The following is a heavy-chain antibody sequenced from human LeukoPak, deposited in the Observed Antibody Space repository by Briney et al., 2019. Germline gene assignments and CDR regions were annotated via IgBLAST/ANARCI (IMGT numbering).Heavy chain of an antibody. Sequence: SETLSLTCTVSGGSLSSYYWSWIRQPPGKGLEWSGYIYYSGSTNYNPSLKSRVTISVDTSKNQFSLKLSSVTAADTAVYYCARSLKVSGPRGSPGESYFDYWGQGTLVTVSS. V-gene: IGHV4-59*01. D-gene: IGHD3-16*01. CDR1: GGSLSSYY. J-gene: IGHJ4*02. CDR2: IYYSGST. CDR3: ARSLKVSGPRGSPGESYFDY.